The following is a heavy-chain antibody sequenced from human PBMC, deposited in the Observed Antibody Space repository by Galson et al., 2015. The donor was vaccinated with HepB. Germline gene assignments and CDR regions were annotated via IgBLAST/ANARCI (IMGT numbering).Heavy chain of an antibody. V-gene: IGHV3-23*01. D-gene: IGHD6-6*01. CDR2: IGVTDDTT. Sequence: SLRLSCAGSGFTFSRYVMNWVRQAPGKGLEWVSTIGVTDDTTHYADSVKGRFTISRDNSKNTVYLQMNSLRAEDTAIYYCARDRSPISTRSSLRDTWGQGTLVTVSS. CDR1: GFTFSRYV. CDR3: ARDRSPISTRSSLRDT. J-gene: IGHJ4*02.